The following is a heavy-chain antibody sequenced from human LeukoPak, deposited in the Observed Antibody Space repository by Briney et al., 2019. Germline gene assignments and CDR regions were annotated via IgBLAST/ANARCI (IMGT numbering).Heavy chain of an antibody. CDR2: IYSGGST. CDR3: AKDLMRDRWFGES. Sequence: GGSLRLSCAASGLIVSSNYMNWVRQAPGKGLEWVSIIYSGGSTHYADSVKGRFTVSRDDSKNTLYLQMNSLRLDDTAVYYCAKDLMRDRWFGESWGQGTLVTVSS. D-gene: IGHD3-10*01. CDR1: GLIVSSNY. V-gene: IGHV3-53*05. J-gene: IGHJ5*02.